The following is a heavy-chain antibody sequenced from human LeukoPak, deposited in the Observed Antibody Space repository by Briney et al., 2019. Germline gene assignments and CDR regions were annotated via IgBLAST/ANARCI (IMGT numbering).Heavy chain of an antibody. CDR1: GFTFSSYA. CDR2: ISGSGGST. J-gene: IGHJ5*02. V-gene: IGHV3-23*01. D-gene: IGHD5/OR15-5a*01. CDR3: ARESTEDRPGS. Sequence: PGGSLRLSCAASGFTFSSYAMSWVRQAPGKGLEWVSAISGSGGSTYYADSVKGRFTISRDDAKNSLFLQMNSLRAEDTAVYYCARESTEDRPGSWGQGTLVTVSS.